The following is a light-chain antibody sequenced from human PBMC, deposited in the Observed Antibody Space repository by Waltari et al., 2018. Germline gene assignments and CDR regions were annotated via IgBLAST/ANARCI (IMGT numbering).Light chain of an antibody. J-gene: IGLJ3*02. CDR3: AVWDDSLGGV. CDR1: NSNIGGNF. CDR2: NDN. V-gene: IGLV1-44*01. Sequence: QSVLTQPPSVSGTPGQRVTISCSGSNSNIGGNFVNWYQQLPGKAPKLLIYNDNQGPSGVPDRFSASKSGTSAALAITGLQSEDEADYYCAVWDDSLGGVFGGGTKLTAL.